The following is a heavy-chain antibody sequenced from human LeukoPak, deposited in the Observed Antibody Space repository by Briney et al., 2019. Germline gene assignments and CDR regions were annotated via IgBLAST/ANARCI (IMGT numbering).Heavy chain of an antibody. V-gene: IGHV4-34*01. D-gene: IGHD1-14*01. Sequence: PSETLSLTCAVYGGSFSGYYWSWIRQPPGKGLEWIGEINHSGSTNYNPSLKSRVTISVDTSKSQFSLKLSSVTAADTAVYYCARGQNAATTESYYYHMDVWGKGTTVTVSS. CDR2: INHSGST. CDR1: GGSFSGYY. CDR3: ARGQNAATTESYYYHMDV. J-gene: IGHJ6*03.